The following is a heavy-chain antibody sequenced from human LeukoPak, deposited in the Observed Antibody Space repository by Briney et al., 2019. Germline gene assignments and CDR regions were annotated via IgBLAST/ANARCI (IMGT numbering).Heavy chain of an antibody. CDR1: GGSISSYY. Sequence: SETLSLTCTVSGGSISSYYWSWIRQPPGKGLEWIGYIYYSGSTNYNPSLKSRVTISVDTSKNQFSLKLSSVTAADTAVYYCARAYGSGSYYTLGYYGMDVWGQGTTVTVSS. CDR3: ARAYGSGSYYTLGYYGMDV. CDR2: IYYSGST. D-gene: IGHD3-10*01. V-gene: IGHV4-59*01. J-gene: IGHJ6*02.